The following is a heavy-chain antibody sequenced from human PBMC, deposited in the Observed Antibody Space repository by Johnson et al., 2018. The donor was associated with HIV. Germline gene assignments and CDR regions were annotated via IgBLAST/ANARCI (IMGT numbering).Heavy chain of an antibody. CDR1: GFTFSNYG. V-gene: IGHV3-30*18. D-gene: IGHD3-16*01. CDR2: VSYDGSYK. J-gene: IGHJ3*02. Sequence: QVQLVESGGGVVQPGRSLRLSCAASGFTFSNYGMHWVRQAPGKGLEWVAVVSYDGSYKDYADSVKGRFTISRDNSKNTLFLQMNSLRAEDTAVYYCAKGGKDHAFDIWGQGTMVTVSS. CDR3: AKGGKDHAFDI.